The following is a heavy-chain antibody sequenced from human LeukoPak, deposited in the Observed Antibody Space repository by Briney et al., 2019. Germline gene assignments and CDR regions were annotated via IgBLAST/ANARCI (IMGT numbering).Heavy chain of an antibody. V-gene: IGHV3-53*01. CDR2: SYSEEWVPISSGGGSS. CDR3: ARVRFSSGWYIAFDM. Sequence: GGSLRLSCAASGFTVNTDHMSWVRQAPGKGLEWVAISYSEEWVPISSGGGSSQYAESVKGRFTISRDNSRSTLSLQMNSLRAEDTALYYCARVRFSSGWYIAFDMWGQGTMVTVSS. CDR1: GFTVNTDH. J-gene: IGHJ3*02. D-gene: IGHD6-19*01.